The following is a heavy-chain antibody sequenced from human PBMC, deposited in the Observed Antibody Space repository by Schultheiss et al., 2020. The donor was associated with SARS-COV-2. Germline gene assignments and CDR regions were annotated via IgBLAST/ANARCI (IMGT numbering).Heavy chain of an antibody. CDR3: ARGFRGCSSTSCYPNFDY. CDR2: INHSGST. D-gene: IGHD2-2*01. CDR1: GGSISSYY. V-gene: IGHV4-34*01. Sequence: SETLSLTCTVSGGSISSYYWSWIRQPPGKGLEWIGEINHSGSTNYNPSLKSRVTISVDTSKNQFSLKLSSVTAADTAVYFCARGFRGCSSTSCYPNFDYWGQGTLVTVSS. J-gene: IGHJ4*02.